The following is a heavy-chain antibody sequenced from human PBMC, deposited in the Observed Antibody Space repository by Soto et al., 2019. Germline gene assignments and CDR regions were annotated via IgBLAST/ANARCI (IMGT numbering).Heavy chain of an antibody. CDR2: IYYSGST. J-gene: IGHJ4*02. D-gene: IGHD3-16*01. CDR3: ARAGGGFDNYLDY. Sequence: QVQLQESGPGLVKPSQTLSLTCTVSGGSIGSGDYYWNWIRQHPGKGLEWIGYIYYSGSTYYNPSLKRRLSISVDTSKNKFSLRLSSVTAADTAVYYCARAGGGFDNYLDYWGQGTLVSVSS. CDR1: GGSIGSGDYY. V-gene: IGHV4-31*03.